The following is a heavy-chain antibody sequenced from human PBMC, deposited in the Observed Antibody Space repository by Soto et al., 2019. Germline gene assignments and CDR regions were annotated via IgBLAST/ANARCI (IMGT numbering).Heavy chain of an antibody. V-gene: IGHV3-48*02. CDR3: AEEGGVGASGGFDY. J-gene: IGHJ4*02. CDR1: GVTFSRYS. CDR2: ISGSSSTI. D-gene: IGHD3-10*01. Sequence: GGSLRLSCAASGVTFSRYSINWVRQAPGKGLEWVSYISGSSSTIYSADSVKGRFTISRDNAKNSLYLQMNGLRDEDTAMYYCAEEGGVGASGGFDYWGQGTLVTVSS.